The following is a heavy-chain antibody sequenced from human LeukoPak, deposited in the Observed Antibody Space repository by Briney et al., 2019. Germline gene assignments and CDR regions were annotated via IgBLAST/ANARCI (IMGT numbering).Heavy chain of an antibody. CDR2: IYYSGST. V-gene: IGHV4-30-4*01. D-gene: IGHD3-3*01. CDR3: ARDSYYDFWSGPLGMDV. CDR1: GGSISSGDYY. Sequence: SETLSLTCTVSGGSISSGDYYWSWIRQPPGKGLEWIGYIYYSGSTYYNPSLKGRVTISVDTSKNQFSLKLSSVTAADTAVYYCARDSYYDFWSGPLGMDVWGQGTTVTVSS. J-gene: IGHJ6*02.